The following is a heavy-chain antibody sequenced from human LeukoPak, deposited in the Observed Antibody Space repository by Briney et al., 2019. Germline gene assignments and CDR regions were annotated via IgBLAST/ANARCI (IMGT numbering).Heavy chain of an antibody. Sequence: GGSLRLSCAASGFTFSSYWMHWVRQAPGKGLVWVSRINSAGSSITYADSVKGRFTISRDNAKNTLFLQMNSLRVEDTAVYYCAREGRVSSYDFDCWGQGTLVTVSS. J-gene: IGHJ4*02. V-gene: IGHV3-74*03. CDR2: INSAGSSI. CDR1: GFTFSSYW. D-gene: IGHD5-12*01. CDR3: AREGRVSSYDFDC.